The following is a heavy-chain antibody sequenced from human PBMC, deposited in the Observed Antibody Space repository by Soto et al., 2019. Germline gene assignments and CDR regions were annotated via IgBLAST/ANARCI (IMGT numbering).Heavy chain of an antibody. CDR2: IIPIFDTR. Sequence: ASVKVSGKASGDTFSNYAISWVRQAPGQGLEWMGGIIPIFDTRNYAQKFQGRVTIAADESTSIVYMELSILRCEDTAVDYCARGAPSATILEGPDWGQGTLVTVSS. J-gene: IGHJ4*02. CDR3: ARGAPSATILEGPD. CDR1: GDTFSNYA. V-gene: IGHV1-69*13. D-gene: IGHD2-21*01.